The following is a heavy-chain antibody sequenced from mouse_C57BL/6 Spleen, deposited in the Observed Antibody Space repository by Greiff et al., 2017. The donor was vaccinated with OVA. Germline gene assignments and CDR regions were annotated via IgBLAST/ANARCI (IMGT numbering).Heavy chain of an antibody. CDR1: GYTFTSYW. Sequence: QVQLQQPGAELVRPGTSVKLSCKASGYTFTSYWMHWVKQRPGQGLEWIGVIDPSDSYTNYNQKFKGKATLTVDTSSSTAYMQLSSLTSEDSAVYYCARNSYSNCAYWGQGTLVTVSA. V-gene: IGHV1-59*01. CDR3: ARNSYSNCAY. D-gene: IGHD2-5*01. J-gene: IGHJ3*01. CDR2: IDPSDSYT.